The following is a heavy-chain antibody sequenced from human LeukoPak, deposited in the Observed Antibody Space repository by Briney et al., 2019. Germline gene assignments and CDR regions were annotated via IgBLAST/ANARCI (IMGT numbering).Heavy chain of an antibody. Sequence: GSLRLSCAASGFTFSSYSMNWVRQAPGKGLEWVSSISSSSYIYYADSVKGRFTISRDNAKNSLYLQMNSLRAEDTAVYYCARDVGLRYFDAFDIWGQGTMVTVSS. CDR1: GFTFSSYS. CDR3: ARDVGLRYFDAFDI. CDR2: ISSSSYI. V-gene: IGHV3-21*01. D-gene: IGHD3-9*01. J-gene: IGHJ3*02.